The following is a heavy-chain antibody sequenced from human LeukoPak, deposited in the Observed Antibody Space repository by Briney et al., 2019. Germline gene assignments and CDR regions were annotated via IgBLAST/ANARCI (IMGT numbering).Heavy chain of an antibody. CDR3: ARDVVPAAIGWFDP. CDR2: IWYDGSNK. Sequence: GGSLRLSCAASGFTLSSYGMHWVRQAPGKGLEGVGGIWYDGSNKYYADSVKGRFTISRDNSKNTLYLQMNSLRAEDTAVYYCARDVVPAAIGWFDPWGQGTLVTVSS. D-gene: IGHD2-2*02. J-gene: IGHJ5*02. CDR1: GFTLSSYG. V-gene: IGHV3-33*01.